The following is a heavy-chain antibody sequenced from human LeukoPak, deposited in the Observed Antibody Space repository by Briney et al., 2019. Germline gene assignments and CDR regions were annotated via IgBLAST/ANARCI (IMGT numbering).Heavy chain of an antibody. Sequence: SETLSLTCTVSGGSISSYYWSWIRQPPGKGLEWIVYIYYSGSTNYNPSLKSRVTISVDTSKNQFSLKLSSVTAADTAVYYCARHASVAASGDWFDPWGQGTLVTVSS. CDR2: IYYSGST. D-gene: IGHD6-19*01. V-gene: IGHV4-59*08. J-gene: IGHJ5*02. CDR3: ARHASVAASGDWFDP. CDR1: GGSISSYY.